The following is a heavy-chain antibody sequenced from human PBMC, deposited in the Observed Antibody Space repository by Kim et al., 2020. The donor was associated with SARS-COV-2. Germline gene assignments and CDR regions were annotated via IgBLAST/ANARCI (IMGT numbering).Heavy chain of an antibody. J-gene: IGHJ5*02. Sequence: ASVKVSCKASGYSFTDYYVHWVRQAPGQGLEWMGWINPNSGGTKYAQKFQGRVTMTTDTSISTAYMELSSLRSDDTAVYFCARALAYCRGGSCYPWGQGT. D-gene: IGHD2-15*01. CDR1: GYSFTDYY. CDR3: ARALAYCRGGSCYP. CDR2: INPNSGGT. V-gene: IGHV1-2*02.